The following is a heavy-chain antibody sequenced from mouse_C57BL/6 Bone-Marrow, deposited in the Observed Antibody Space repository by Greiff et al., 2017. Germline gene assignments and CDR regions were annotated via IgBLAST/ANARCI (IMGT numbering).Heavy chain of an antibody. J-gene: IGHJ4*01. V-gene: IGHV5-6*01. CDR1: GFTFSSYG. CDR3: TRPLMGAMDY. CDR2: ISSGGSDT. Sequence: EVMLVESGGDLVKPGGSLTLSCAASGFTFSSYGMSWVRQTPVKRLEWVATISSGGSDTYYPDKVKGRFTISRDNAKNTVYLQMRSLTSEDTAMYYCTRPLMGAMDYWGQGTSVTVSS.